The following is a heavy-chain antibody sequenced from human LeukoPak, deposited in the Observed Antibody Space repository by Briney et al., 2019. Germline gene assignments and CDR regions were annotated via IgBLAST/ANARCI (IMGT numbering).Heavy chain of an antibody. D-gene: IGHD3-22*01. V-gene: IGHV1-2*02. J-gene: IGHJ4*02. Sequence: ASVKVSCKASGYTFTGYYMHWVRQAPGQGLEWMGWINPNSGGTNYAQKFQGRVTMTRDTSISTAYMELSRLRSDDTAVYYCAREYDRSGYFSYWGQGTLVTVSS. CDR3: AREYDRSGYFSY. CDR1: GYTFTGYY. CDR2: INPNSGGT.